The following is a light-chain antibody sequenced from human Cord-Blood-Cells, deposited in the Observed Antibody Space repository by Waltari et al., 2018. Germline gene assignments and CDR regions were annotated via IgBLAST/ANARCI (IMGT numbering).Light chain of an antibody. CDR2: GNS. Sequence: QSVLTQPPSVSGAPGQRVTISCTWSSSNIGAGYDVHWYQQLPGTAPKLLIYGNSHRPSGVPDRFSGSKSGTSASLAITGLQAEDEADYYCQSYDSSLSGSVFGGGTKLTVL. CDR1: SSNIGAGYD. J-gene: IGLJ3*02. V-gene: IGLV1-40*01. CDR3: QSYDSSLSGSV.